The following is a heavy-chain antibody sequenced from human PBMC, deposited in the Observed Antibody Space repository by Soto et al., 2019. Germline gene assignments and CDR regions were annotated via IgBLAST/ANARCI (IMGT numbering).Heavy chain of an antibody. CDR3: ARDPDRGGAFDS. V-gene: IGHV3-11*06. Sequence: QVQLVESGGGLVKPGGSLRLSCVASGFTFSDSYMIWIRQAPGKGLEWVSYISTSSVYTNYADSVKGRFTISRDNANNSLYLQMDSLRADDPSVYYCARDPDRGGAFDSWGQGTMVNVSS. J-gene: IGHJ3*02. CDR1: GFTFSDSY. CDR2: ISTSSVYT. D-gene: IGHD3-10*01.